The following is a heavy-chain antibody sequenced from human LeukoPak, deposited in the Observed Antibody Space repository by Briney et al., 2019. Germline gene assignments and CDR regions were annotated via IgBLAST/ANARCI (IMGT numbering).Heavy chain of an antibody. J-gene: IGHJ4*02. Sequence: GGSLRLSCAASGFAFSCAWMNWVRQAPGKGLEWVGRIISKTGGGITDYAAAVRGRFTISKDDSKDTLYLEMNNLKPEDTAVYYCTTLLSLDYWGQGTLVTVSS. CDR1: GFAFSCAW. CDR2: IISKTGGGIT. V-gene: IGHV3-15*01. CDR3: TTLLSLDY.